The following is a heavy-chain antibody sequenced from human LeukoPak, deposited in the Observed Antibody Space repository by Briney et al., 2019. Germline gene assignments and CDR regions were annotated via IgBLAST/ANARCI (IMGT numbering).Heavy chain of an antibody. CDR1: GFTFSSYA. CDR2: ISGSGGST. J-gene: IGHJ4*02. CDR3: ARDGGWELHHRGFDY. D-gene: IGHD1-26*01. V-gene: IGHV3-23*01. Sequence: GGSLRLSCAASGFTFSSYAMSWVRQAPGKGLEWVSAISGSGGSTYYADSVKGRFTISRDNSKNTLYLQMNSLRAEDTAVYYCARDGGWELHHRGFDYWGQGTLVTVSS.